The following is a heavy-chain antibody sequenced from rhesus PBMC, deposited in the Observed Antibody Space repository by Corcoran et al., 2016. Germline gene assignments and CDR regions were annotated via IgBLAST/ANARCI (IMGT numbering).Heavy chain of an antibody. J-gene: IGHJ6*01. CDR3: ARIDGSLYGLDS. V-gene: IGHV2S1*01. CDR2: IYWDDDK. Sequence: QVTLKESGPALVKPTQTLTLTCTFSGFSLSTSGMGVVWLRQPPGKALKCLESIYWDDDKYYNTSLRSRLTISKDTSKNQVVLTMTNMDPVDTATYYCARIDGSLYGLDSWGQGVVVTVSS. D-gene: IGHD4-4*01. CDR1: GFSLSTSGMG.